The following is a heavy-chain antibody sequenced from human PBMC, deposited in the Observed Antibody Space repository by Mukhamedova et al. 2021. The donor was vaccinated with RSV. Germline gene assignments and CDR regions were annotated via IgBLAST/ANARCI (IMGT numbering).Heavy chain of an antibody. J-gene: IGHJ3*02. CDR3: AAIRGRGTFDI. Sequence: AEYMGGRFTISRDNAKNSLYLQMNSLRAEDTAVYYCAAIRGRGTFDIWGQGTMVTVSS. D-gene: IGHD3-10*01. V-gene: IGHV3-48*03.